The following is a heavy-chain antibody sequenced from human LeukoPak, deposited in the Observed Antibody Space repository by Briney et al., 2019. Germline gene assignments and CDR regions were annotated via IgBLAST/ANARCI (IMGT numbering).Heavy chain of an antibody. J-gene: IGHJ4*02. CDR2: MNPNSGNT. CDR3: AISRGYSSSWYGYY. Sequence: GASVKVSCKASGYTFTNSGINWVRQATGQGLEWMGWMNPNSGNTGYAQKFQGRVTITRNTSISTAYMELSSLRSEDTAVYYCAISRGYSSSWYGYYWGQGTLVTVSS. CDR1: GYTFTNSG. D-gene: IGHD6-13*01. V-gene: IGHV1-8*03.